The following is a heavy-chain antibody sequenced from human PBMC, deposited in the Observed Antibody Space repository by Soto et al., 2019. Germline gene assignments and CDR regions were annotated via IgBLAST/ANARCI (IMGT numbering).Heavy chain of an antibody. D-gene: IGHD6-13*01. Sequence: SETLSLTCAVYGGSFSGYYWSWIRQPPGKGLEWIGEINHSGSTNYNPSLKSRVTISVDTSKNQFSLKLSSVTAADTAVYYCARNQEAAAGTLDYYGMDVWGQGTTVTVSS. J-gene: IGHJ6*02. CDR2: INHSGST. V-gene: IGHV4-34*01. CDR1: GGSFSGYY. CDR3: ARNQEAAAGTLDYYGMDV.